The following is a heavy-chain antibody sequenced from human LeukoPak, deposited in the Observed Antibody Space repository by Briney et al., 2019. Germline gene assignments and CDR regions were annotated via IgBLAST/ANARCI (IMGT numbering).Heavy chain of an antibody. J-gene: IGHJ6*04. CDR2: MNPDSGDT. D-gene: IGHD3-22*01. CDR3: ARGRTPYDGTDYAFMSV. Sequence: GASVKVSCKASGYAFTIYDVNWVRQAAGQGLEWMGWMNPDSGDTAYAQKFQGRVTMTRDTSISTAYMELSGLTSDDTAVYFCARGRTPYDGTDYAFMSVWGKGTTVTVSS. V-gene: IGHV1-8*01. CDR1: GYAFTIYD.